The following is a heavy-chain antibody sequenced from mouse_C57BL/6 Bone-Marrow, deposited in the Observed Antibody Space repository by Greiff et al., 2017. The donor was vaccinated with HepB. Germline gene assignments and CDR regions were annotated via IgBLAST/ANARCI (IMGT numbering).Heavy chain of an antibody. D-gene: IGHD6-1*01. J-gene: IGHJ4*01. CDR2: IEPRSGST. Sequence: QVQLKESGAELARPGASVKLSCKASGYTFTSYGISWVKQRTGQGLEWIGEIEPRSGSTYYNEKFKGKATLTADKSSSTAYMELRSLTSEDSAVYFCARSLPFCYYAMDYWGQGTSVTVSS. V-gene: IGHV1-81*01. CDR1: GYTFTSYG. CDR3: ARSLPFCYYAMDY.